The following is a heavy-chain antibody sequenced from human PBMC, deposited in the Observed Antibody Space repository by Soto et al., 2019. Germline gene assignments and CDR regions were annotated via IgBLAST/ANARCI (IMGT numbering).Heavy chain of an antibody. CDR1: GLTFSSYA. V-gene: IGHV3-23*01. Sequence: GGSLRLSCASSGLTFSSYAMSWVRQAPGKGLEWVSAISGSGGSTYYADTVKGRLTISRDNSKNTLYLQMNSLRAEDTDVYYSAQLFYYYDSSGYWPRAFDIWGQGTMFTVS. CDR3: AQLFYYYDSSGYWPRAFDI. CDR2: ISGSGGST. J-gene: IGHJ3*02. D-gene: IGHD3-22*01.